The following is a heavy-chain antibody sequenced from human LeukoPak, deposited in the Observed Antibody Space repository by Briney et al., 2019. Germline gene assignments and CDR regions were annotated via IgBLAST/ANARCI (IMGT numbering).Heavy chain of an antibody. CDR1: GGTFSSYA. V-gene: IGHV1-69*13. CDR3: AREGSYYHFDY. Sequence: GASVKVSCKASGGTFSSYAISWVRQAPGQGLEWMGGIIPIFGTANYAQKFQGRVTITADESTSTAYMELSSLRSEDMAVYYCAREGSYYHFDYWGQGTLVTVSS. D-gene: IGHD1-26*01. J-gene: IGHJ4*02. CDR2: IIPIFGTA.